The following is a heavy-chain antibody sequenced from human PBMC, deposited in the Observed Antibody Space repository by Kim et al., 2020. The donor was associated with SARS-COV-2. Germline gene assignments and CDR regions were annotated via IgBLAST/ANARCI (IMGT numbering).Heavy chain of an antibody. CDR3: TREPRKSIALFDFLFPRHYYYFYMVL. CDR1: GFTFGDYA. V-gene: IGHV3-49*04. Sequence: GGSLRLSCTASGFTFGDYAMSWVRQAPGKGLEWVGFIRSKANGGTTEYAATVKGRFTISRDDYKSIAYLQMNSPKTKDTAVYYCTREPRKSIALFDFLFPRHYYYFYMVLWGKGTTVTVPS. CDR2: IRSKANGGTT. D-gene: IGHD6-6*01. J-gene: IGHJ6*03.